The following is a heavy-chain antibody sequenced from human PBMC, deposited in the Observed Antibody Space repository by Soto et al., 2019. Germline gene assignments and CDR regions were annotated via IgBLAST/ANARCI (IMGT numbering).Heavy chain of an antibody. CDR2: VYYSGST. D-gene: IGHD3-10*01. Sequence: PSETLSLTCTVSGGSISTYYWSWVRQPPGKGLDWIAYVYYSGSTMYNPSLKSRVTISVDMSKNQFSLKLNSVTAADTAVYYCAAMPHHYSSSGTYWYYFDYWSRGTLVTVSS. CDR3: AAMPHHYSSSGTYWYYFDY. V-gene: IGHV4-59*01. CDR1: GGSISTYY. J-gene: IGHJ4*02.